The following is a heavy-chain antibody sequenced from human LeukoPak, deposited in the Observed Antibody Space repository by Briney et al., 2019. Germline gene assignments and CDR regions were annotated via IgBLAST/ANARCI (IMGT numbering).Heavy chain of an antibody. Sequence: GGSLRLSCAASGFTFSSYSMNWVRQAPGKGLEWVSYISSGSSTIYYADSVKGRFTISRDNSKNTLYLQMNSLRAEDTAVYYCAKVGDSSSWYEVLNYFDYWGQGTLVTVSS. J-gene: IGHJ4*02. CDR1: GFTFSSYS. CDR2: ISSGSSTI. CDR3: AKVGDSSSWYEVLNYFDY. D-gene: IGHD6-13*01. V-gene: IGHV3-48*01.